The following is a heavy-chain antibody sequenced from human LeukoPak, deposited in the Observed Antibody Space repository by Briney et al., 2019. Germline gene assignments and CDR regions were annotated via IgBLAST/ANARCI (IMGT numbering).Heavy chain of an antibody. CDR1: GFTFSSYS. J-gene: IGHJ3*02. Sequence: TGGSLRLSCAASGFTFSSYSMNWVRQAPGKGLEWVSSISSSSTYIYYPDSVKGRFTISRDNAKNSLYLQMNSLRAEDTAVYYCASARSFDAFDIWGQGTVVTVSS. CDR2: ISSSSTYI. V-gene: IGHV3-21*01. CDR3: ASARSFDAFDI.